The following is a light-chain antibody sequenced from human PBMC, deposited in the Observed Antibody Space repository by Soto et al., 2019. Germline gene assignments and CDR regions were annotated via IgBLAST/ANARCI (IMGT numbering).Light chain of an antibody. CDR2: EVR. CDR3: RSYTTSSTRV. Sequence: QSALTQPASVSGSPGQSITISCTGTSSDVGAYDFVSWYQQHPDKAPKLMIYEVRNRPSGVSNRLSGSKSVNTATLTISGLQAEDEADYYCRSYTTSSTRVFGPGTKVTVL. V-gene: IGLV2-14*03. CDR1: SSDVGAYDF. J-gene: IGLJ1*01.